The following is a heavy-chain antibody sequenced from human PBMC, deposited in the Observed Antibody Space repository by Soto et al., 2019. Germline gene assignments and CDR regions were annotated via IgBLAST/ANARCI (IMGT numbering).Heavy chain of an antibody. CDR3: ARDGHDYIWGSYRVFDY. CDR1: GGSISSGGYY. Sequence: LSLTCTVSGGSISSGGYYWSWIRQHPGKGLEWIGYIYYSGSTYYNPSLKSRVTISVDTSKNQFSLKLSSVTAADTAVYYCARDGHDYIWGSYRVFDYWGQGTLVTVSS. CDR2: IYYSGST. D-gene: IGHD3-16*02. V-gene: IGHV4-31*03. J-gene: IGHJ4*02.